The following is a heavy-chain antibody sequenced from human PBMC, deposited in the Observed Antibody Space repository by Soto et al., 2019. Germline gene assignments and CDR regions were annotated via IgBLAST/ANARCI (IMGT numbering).Heavy chain of an antibody. D-gene: IGHD3-10*01. Sequence: QERLVESGGGVVQPGRSLRLSCAVSGFTFSDYAMHWVRQAPGKGLEWVALIWHDGINEFYADSVKGRFTISRDISNNTSYLQMNSLSPEDTAVYYCTKSRGDAYKWGLGLDQWGQGTLVTVSS. CDR1: GFTFSDYA. J-gene: IGHJ5*02. V-gene: IGHV3-33*03. CDR2: IWHDGINE. CDR3: TKSRGDAYKWGLGLDQ.